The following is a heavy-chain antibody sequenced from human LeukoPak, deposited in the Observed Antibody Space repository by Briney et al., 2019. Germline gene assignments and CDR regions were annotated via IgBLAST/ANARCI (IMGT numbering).Heavy chain of an antibody. D-gene: IGHD3-10*01. CDR2: IIPIFGTA. Sequence: SVKVSCKASGGTFSSYAISWVRQAPGQGLEWMGGIIPIFGTANYAQKFQGRVTITADESTSTAYMELSSLRSEDTAVYYCATTYGSGSCDNVPPDYWGQGTLVTVSS. CDR1: GGTFSSYA. CDR3: ATTYGSGSCDNVPPDY. J-gene: IGHJ4*02. V-gene: IGHV1-69*13.